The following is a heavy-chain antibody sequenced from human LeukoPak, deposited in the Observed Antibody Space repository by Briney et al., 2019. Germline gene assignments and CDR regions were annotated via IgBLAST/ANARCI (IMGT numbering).Heavy chain of an antibody. CDR1: GGTFSSYA. D-gene: IGHD1-7*01. CDR3: SITGTKGSLDY. J-gene: IGHJ4*02. CDR2: IIPIFGTE. Sequence: ASVKVSCKASGGTFSSYAISWARQAPGQGFEWMGGIIPIFGTENYAQKFQGRVTITADESTSTAYMELSSLRSEDTAVYYCSITGTKGSLDYWGQGTLVTVSS. V-gene: IGHV1-69*13.